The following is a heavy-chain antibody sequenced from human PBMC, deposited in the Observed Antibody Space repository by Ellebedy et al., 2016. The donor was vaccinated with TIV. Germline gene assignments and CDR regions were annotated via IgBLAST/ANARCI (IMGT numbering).Heavy chain of an antibody. J-gene: IGHJ4*02. Sequence: PGGSLRLSCAASGFTFSRYAMTWVRQAPGKGLEWVSTISHTGGRTYYADSVGGRLTISRDNSKKTLYLQMNSLSAEDTAVYYCAKGRGGGSDSSAPRYYFDYWGLGTLVTVSS. CDR1: GFTFSRYA. D-gene: IGHD3-22*01. V-gene: IGHV3-23*01. CDR2: ISHTGGRT. CDR3: AKGRGGGSDSSAPRYYFDY.